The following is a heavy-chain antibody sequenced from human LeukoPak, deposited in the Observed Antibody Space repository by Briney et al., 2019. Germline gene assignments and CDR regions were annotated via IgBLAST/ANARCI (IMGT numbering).Heavy chain of an antibody. CDR3: AKVLNYYYGMDV. V-gene: IGHV3-48*04. CDR2: ISSSSSLK. Sequence: GGSLRLSCAASGFTFRSYSMNWVRQAPGKGLEWVSYISSSSSLKYSADSVKGRSTIFRDNAKNSLYLQMNSLRPEDTALYYCAKVLNYYYGMDVWGQGTTVTVSS. CDR1: GFTFRSYS. J-gene: IGHJ6*02.